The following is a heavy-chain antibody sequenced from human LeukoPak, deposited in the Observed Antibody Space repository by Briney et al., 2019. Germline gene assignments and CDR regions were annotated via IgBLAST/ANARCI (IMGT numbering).Heavy chain of an antibody. CDR2: ISGSGDST. CDR1: GFTFSSYA. D-gene: IGHD1-1*01. V-gene: IGHV3-23*01. J-gene: IGHJ4*02. CDR3: AKDKNWNYFDY. Sequence: PGGSLRLSCAASGFTFSSYAMSWVRQAPGKGLEWVAAISGSGDSTYYADSVKGRFTTSRDNSKNTLYLQMNSLRAEDTAVYYCAKDKNWNYFDYWGQGTLVTVSS.